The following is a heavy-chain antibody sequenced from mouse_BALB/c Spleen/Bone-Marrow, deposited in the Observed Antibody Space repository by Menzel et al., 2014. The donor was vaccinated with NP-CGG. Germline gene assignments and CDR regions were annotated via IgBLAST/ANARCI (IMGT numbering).Heavy chain of an antibody. CDR1: GYTFTSYY. J-gene: IGHJ3*01. V-gene: IGHV1S81*02. CDR3: TRSEPFAY. CDR2: IYPSNGGT. Sequence: QVQLQQPGAELVKPGASVKLSCKASGYTFTSYYMYWVKQRPGQGLEWIGGIYPSNGGTNFNEKFKSKATLTVDKSSSTAYMQLSSLTSEDSAVYYCTRSEPFAYWGQGTLVTVSA.